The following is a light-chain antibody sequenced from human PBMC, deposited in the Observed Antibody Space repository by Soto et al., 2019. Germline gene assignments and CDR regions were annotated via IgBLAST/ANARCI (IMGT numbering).Light chain of an antibody. CDR2: EVS. J-gene: IGLJ2*01. CDR3: SSYAGSNGLV. V-gene: IGLV2-8*01. Sequence: QTALTQPPSASGSPGQSVTISCTGTSSDVGGYNYVSWYQQHPGKAPKLMIYEVSKRPSGVPDRFSGSKSGNTASLTVSGLQAEDESYYYCSSYAGSNGLVFGGGTKLTVL. CDR1: SSDVGGYNY.